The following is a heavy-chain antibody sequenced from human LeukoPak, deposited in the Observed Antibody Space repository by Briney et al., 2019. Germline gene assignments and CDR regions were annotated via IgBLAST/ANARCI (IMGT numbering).Heavy chain of an antibody. CDR2: IIPIFGTA. Sequence: SVKVSCKASGGTFSSYAISWVRQAPGQGLEWMGRIIPIFGTANYAQKFQGRVTITADKSTSTAYMELSSLRSEDTAVYYCASMGIVVVAANQPFDYWGQGTLVTVSS. J-gene: IGHJ4*02. V-gene: IGHV1-69*06. CDR3: ASMGIVVVAANQPFDY. D-gene: IGHD2-15*01. CDR1: GGTFSSYA.